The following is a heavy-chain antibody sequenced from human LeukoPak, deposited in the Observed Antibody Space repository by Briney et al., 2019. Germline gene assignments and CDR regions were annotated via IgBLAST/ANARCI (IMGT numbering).Heavy chain of an antibody. J-gene: IGHJ6*03. Sequence: SQTLSLTCAISEYSVSSNSAAWNWIRQSPSRGLEWLGRTYYRSKWYYDYAVSVKSRITINPDTSKNQFSLQLNSVTPEDTAVYYCARGPQLVDYYYIDVWGKGTTVAVSS. CDR1: EYSVSSNSAA. CDR3: ARGPQLVDYYYIDV. D-gene: IGHD6-13*01. CDR2: TYYRSKWYY. V-gene: IGHV6-1*01.